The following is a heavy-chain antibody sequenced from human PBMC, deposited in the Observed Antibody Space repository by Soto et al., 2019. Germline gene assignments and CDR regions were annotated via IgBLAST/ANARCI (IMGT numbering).Heavy chain of an antibody. CDR3: ARGEGASYPLTYFDH. D-gene: IGHD1-26*01. CDR1: GGSISSAGYY. Sequence: PSETLSLTCTVSGGSISSAGYYWSWIRQHPGKGLEWIGYIYYRGSTNYNPYLKSRVTMSVDTSRNQFSLRLSSVTAADTAMYYCARGEGASYPLTYFDHWRQGTLVTVSS. CDR2: IYYRGST. J-gene: IGHJ4*02. V-gene: IGHV4-31*03.